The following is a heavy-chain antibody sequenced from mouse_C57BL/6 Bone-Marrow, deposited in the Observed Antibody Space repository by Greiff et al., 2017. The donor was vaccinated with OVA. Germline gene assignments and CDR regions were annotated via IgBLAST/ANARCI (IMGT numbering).Heavy chain of an antibody. CDR3: ARSYDGYSFYFDY. CDR2: FHPYNDDT. CDR1: GYTFTTYP. Sequence: QVHVKQSGAELVKPGASVKMSCKASGYTFTTYPIEWMKQNHGKSLEWIGNFHPYNDDTKYNEKFKGKATLTVEKSSSTLYLELSRLTSDDSAVYYCARSYDGYSFYFDYWGQGTTLTVSS. D-gene: IGHD2-3*01. J-gene: IGHJ2*01. V-gene: IGHV1-47*01.